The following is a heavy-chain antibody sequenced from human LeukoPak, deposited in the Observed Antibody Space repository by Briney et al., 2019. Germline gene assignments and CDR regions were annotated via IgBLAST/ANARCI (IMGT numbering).Heavy chain of an antibody. CDR1: GFPFSAYD. Sequence: GGSLRLSCAPSGFPFSAYDMHWVRQAPGKGLEGFSAFGSAGDTYYPGAVKGRFTISRDYAKNSLFLQMNNLIAGDTAVYFCVRGALPGDNWYFDLWGRGTLVTVSS. J-gene: IGHJ2*01. V-gene: IGHV3-13*01. CDR3: VRGALPGDNWYFDL. CDR2: FGSAGDT.